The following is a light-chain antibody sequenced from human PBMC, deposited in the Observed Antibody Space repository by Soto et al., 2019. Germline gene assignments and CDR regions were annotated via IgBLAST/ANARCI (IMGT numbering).Light chain of an antibody. CDR3: QERYSTPYI. Sequence: DIQMTQSPSSLSASVGDRVTITCRASRTINNFLSWYQQKPGKPPKLLIYGASRLQSGVPSRFSGSGSGTDFILTISDLQTEDVAFYFCQERYSTPYIFGQGTKLEVK. J-gene: IGKJ2*01. CDR1: RTINNF. V-gene: IGKV1-39*01. CDR2: GAS.